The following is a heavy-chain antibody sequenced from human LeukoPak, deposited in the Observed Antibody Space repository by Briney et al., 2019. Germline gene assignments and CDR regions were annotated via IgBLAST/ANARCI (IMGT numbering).Heavy chain of an antibody. CDR1: GGSISSGDYY. D-gene: IGHD2-2*01. Sequence: SQTLSLTCTVSGGSISSGDYYWSWIRQPPGKGLEWIGYIYYSGSTYYNPSLKSRVTISVDTSKNQFSLKLSSVTAADTAVYYCARDSSSNHKPFDYWGQGTLVTVSS. V-gene: IGHV4-30-4*01. CDR2: IYYSGST. CDR3: ARDSSSNHKPFDY. J-gene: IGHJ4*02.